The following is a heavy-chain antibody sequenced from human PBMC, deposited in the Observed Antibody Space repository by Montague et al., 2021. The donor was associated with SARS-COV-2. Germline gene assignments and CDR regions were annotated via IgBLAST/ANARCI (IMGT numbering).Heavy chain of an antibody. J-gene: IGHJ6*02. D-gene: IGHD3-10*01. Sequence: SETLSLTCAVYGGSFSGYYWSWIRQPPGKGLEWIGEINHSGSTNYNPSLKSRVTISVDTSKNQFSLKLSSVTAADTAVYYCARVRYYGSGTYFRMDVWGQGTTVTVSS. CDR3: ARVRYYGSGTYFRMDV. CDR2: INHSGST. V-gene: IGHV4-34*01. CDR1: GGSFSGYY.